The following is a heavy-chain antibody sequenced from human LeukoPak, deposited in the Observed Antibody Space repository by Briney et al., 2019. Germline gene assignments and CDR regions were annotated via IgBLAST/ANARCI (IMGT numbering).Heavy chain of an antibody. CDR3: ARARPRVLAREMATSNWFDP. V-gene: IGHV4-38-2*02. J-gene: IGHJ5*02. D-gene: IGHD5-24*01. Sequence: PSETLSLTCTVSGYSISSCYYWGWIRPPPGKGLGGIGIIYHSGSTYYNPSLKSRVTISGDTSKNKFYLQMNSLSAADTAVYYCARARPRVLAREMATSNWFDPWGQGTLVTVSS. CDR1: GYSISSCYY. CDR2: IYHSGST.